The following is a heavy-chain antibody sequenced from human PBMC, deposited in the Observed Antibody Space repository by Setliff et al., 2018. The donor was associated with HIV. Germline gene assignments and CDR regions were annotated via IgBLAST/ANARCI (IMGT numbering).Heavy chain of an antibody. CDR2: ISAYNGDT. CDR3: ARQDHSSVNTGSLYAFDV. Sequence: ASVKVSCKASGYTFSSYGISWVRQAPGQGLEWVGWISAYNGDTKYAQKLQGRVTMTTDTSTSTVYMELTGLTSDDTAVYYCARQDHSSVNTGSLYAFDVWGQGTMVTVSS. J-gene: IGHJ3*01. D-gene: IGHD2-8*02. CDR1: GYTFSSYG. V-gene: IGHV1-18*01.